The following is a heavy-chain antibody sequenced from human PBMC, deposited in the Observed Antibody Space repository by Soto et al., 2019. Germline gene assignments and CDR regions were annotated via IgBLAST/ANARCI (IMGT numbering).Heavy chain of an antibody. CDR1: GYSFTSYW. J-gene: IGHJ6*02. CDR2: IYPGDSDT. Sequence: GESLKISCKGSGYSFTSYWIGWVRQMPGKGLEWMGIIYPGDSDTRYSPSVQGQVTISADKSISTAYLQWSSLKASDTAMYYCASGYYDILTGPYYGMDVWGQGTTVTVSS. V-gene: IGHV5-51*01. CDR3: ASGYYDILTGPYYGMDV. D-gene: IGHD3-9*01.